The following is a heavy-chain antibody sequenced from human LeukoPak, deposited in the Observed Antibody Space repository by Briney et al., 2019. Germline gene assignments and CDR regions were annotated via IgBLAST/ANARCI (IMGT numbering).Heavy chain of an antibody. D-gene: IGHD6-13*01. CDR1: GYTFTSYD. CDR3: ARGLDSSSWYGSSYYYYYGMDV. V-gene: IGHV1-8*01. CDR2: MNPNSGNT. J-gene: IGHJ6*02. Sequence: ASVKVSCKASGYTFTSYDINWVRQATGQGLEWMGWMNPNSGNTGYAQKFQGRVTMTRNTSISTAYMELSSPRSEDTAVYYCARGLDSSSWYGSSYYYYYGMDVWGQGTTVTVSS.